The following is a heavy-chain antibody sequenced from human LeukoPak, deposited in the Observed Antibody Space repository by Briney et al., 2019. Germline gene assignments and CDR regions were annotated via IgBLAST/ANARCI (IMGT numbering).Heavy chain of an antibody. D-gene: IGHD5-18*01. J-gene: IGHJ3*01. Sequence: PGGSLRLSCAASEFTFDSFAMSWARQAPGKGLEWVSYIRGGGAGALYADSVKGRFTVSRDNSRSTLYLQMNSLRVEDTAVYYCAKCAQSYGNDAFDLWGPGTMVTVSS. CDR2: IRGGGAGA. V-gene: IGHV3-23*01. CDR3: AKCAQSYGNDAFDL. CDR1: EFTFDSFA.